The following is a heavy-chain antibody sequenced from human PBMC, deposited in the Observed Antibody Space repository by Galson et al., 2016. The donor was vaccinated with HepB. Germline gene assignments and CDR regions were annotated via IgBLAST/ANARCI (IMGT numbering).Heavy chain of an antibody. J-gene: IGHJ4*02. D-gene: IGHD5-18*01. CDR1: GFTFSSYG. CDR3: ATDIRSYGLFGRFDY. V-gene: IGHV3-30*03. Sequence: SLRLSCAASGFTFSSYGMHWVRQAPGKGLEWVAGISYDGSNKYYADSVKGRFTISRDNSKNTLYLQMNSLRAEDTAVYYCATDIRSYGLFGRFDYWGQGTLVTVSS. CDR2: ISYDGSNK.